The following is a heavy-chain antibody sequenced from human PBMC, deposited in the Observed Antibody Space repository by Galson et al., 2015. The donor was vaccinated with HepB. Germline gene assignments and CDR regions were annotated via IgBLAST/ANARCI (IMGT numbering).Heavy chain of an antibody. Sequence: SVKVSCKASGYTFTTYGISWVRQAPGQGLEWMGWISTYNFNKNFAQRLQDRVTMTTDTATNTAYMELRSLGSDDTAVYYCAKVILGRFLEWRFYYFDYWGQGTLVTVSS. V-gene: IGHV1-18*01. J-gene: IGHJ4*02. CDR3: AKVILGRFLEWRFYYFDY. CDR1: GYTFTTYG. CDR2: ISTYNFNK. D-gene: IGHD3-3*01.